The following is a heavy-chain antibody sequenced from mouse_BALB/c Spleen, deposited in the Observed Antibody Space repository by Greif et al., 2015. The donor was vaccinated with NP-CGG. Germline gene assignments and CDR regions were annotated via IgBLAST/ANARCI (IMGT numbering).Heavy chain of an antibody. Sequence: VQLQQSGAELAKPGASVKMSCKASGYTFTSYWMHWVKQRPGQGLEWIGYINPSTGYTGYNQKFKDKATLTADKSSSTAYMQLSSLTSEDSAVYYCATGTYFDVWGAGTTVTVSS. CDR2: INPSTGYT. V-gene: IGHV1-7*01. CDR1: GYTFTSYW. CDR3: ATGTYFDV. D-gene: IGHD4-1*01. J-gene: IGHJ1*01.